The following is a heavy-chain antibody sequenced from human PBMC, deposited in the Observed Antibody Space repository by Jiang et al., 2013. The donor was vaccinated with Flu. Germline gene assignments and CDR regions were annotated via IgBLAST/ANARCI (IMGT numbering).Heavy chain of an antibody. CDR1: GYTFTSDG. CDR3: ARVPYYDILTGYPPXYYYYYGMDV. CDR2: ISAYNDNT. V-gene: IGHV1-18*04. J-gene: IGHJ6*02. D-gene: IGHD3-9*01. Sequence: GAEVKKPGASVKVSCKASGYTFTSDGISWVRQAPGQGLEWMGWISAYNDNTNYAQKLQGRVTMTRDTSTSTAYMELRSLRSDDTAVYYCARVPYYDILTGYPPXYYYYYGMDVWGQGTTV.